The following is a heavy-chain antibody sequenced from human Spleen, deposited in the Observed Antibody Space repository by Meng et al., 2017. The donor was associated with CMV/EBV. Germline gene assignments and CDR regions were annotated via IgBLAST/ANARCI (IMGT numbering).Heavy chain of an antibody. CDR2: IRNDESDK. Sequence: QVRLGVAGGGVLRRGGSLSLSCAASGFTLSSYGMHWVRQAPGKGPEWVAFIRNDESDKYYGDSVKGRFTISRDTSKNTVDLQMNSLRTEDTAVYYCAKDDPVFHYWGQGTLVTVSS. J-gene: IGHJ4*02. CDR1: GFTLSSYG. CDR3: AKDDPVFHY. V-gene: IGHV3-30*02.